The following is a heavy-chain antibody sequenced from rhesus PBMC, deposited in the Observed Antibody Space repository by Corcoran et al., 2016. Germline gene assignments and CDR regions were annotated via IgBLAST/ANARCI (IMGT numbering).Heavy chain of an antibody. V-gene: IGHV4-127*01. Sequence: QVQLQESGPGLVKPSETLSLTCAVPGYSISSGYDWGWTGHPPGKGLEWIGYIGGSSGSTNYNPSLKSRVTISTDTSKNQFSLKLSSVTAADTAVYYCAREATNFDFWGQGVLVTVSS. CDR2: IGGSSGST. D-gene: IGHD4-11*01. J-gene: IGHJ4*01. CDR3: AREATNFDF. CDR1: GYSISSGYD.